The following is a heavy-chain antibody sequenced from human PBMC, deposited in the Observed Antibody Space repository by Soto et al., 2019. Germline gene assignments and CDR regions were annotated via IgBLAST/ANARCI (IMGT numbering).Heavy chain of an antibody. J-gene: IGHJ4*02. D-gene: IGHD3-10*01. CDR3: AKILSHTWFGDY. Sequence: QVQLVESGGDVVQPGRYLRLSCAASGFSLSNHAMHWVRQAPGKGLEWVAVISSDGRNEYYADSVKGLFTISRDNSRNTLYLQMNRLRPEDTAVYYCAKILSHTWFGDYWGQGTLVTVSS. CDR1: GFSLSNHA. CDR2: ISSDGRNE. V-gene: IGHV3-30*18.